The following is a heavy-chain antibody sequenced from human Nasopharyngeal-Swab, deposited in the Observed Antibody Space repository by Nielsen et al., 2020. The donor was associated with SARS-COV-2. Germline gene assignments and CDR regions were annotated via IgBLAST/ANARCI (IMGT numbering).Heavy chain of an antibody. CDR3: ARVDYGANYAFEI. J-gene: IGHJ3*02. CDR2: ISAYNGDT. V-gene: IGHV1-18*01. Sequence: ASVKVSCKASGYTFTTYGISWVRQAPGQGLEWMGWISAYNGDTNYVQKLQGRVTMTTDTSTSTAYMEVRSLRSDDTAVYYCARVDYGANYAFEIWGQGTMVTVSS. D-gene: IGHD4-23*01. CDR1: GYTFTTYG.